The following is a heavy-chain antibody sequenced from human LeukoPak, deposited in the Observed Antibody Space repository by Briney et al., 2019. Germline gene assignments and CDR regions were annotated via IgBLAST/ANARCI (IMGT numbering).Heavy chain of an antibody. CDR3: AKGPAFGGVIVLFDY. J-gene: IGHJ4*02. CDR1: GFTFSSYA. Sequence: GGSLRLSCAASGFTFSSYAMSWVRQAPGKGLERVSAISGSGGSTYYADSVKGRFTISRDNSKNTLYLQMNNLRAEDTAVHYCAKGPAFGGVIVLFDYWGQGTLVTVSS. CDR2: ISGSGGST. D-gene: IGHD3-16*02. V-gene: IGHV3-23*01.